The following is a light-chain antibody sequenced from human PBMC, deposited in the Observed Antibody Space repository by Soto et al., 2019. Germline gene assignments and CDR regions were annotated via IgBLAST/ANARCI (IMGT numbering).Light chain of an antibody. Sequence: EIVLNQSPATLSLSPGERATLSCRASQSLSSYLAWYQQKPGQAPRLLIYDASNRATGIPARFSGSGSGTDFTLTITSLEPEDFAVYFCQQRSNWPITFGQGTRLEIK. CDR2: DAS. CDR1: QSLSSY. CDR3: QQRSNWPIT. V-gene: IGKV3-11*01. J-gene: IGKJ5*01.